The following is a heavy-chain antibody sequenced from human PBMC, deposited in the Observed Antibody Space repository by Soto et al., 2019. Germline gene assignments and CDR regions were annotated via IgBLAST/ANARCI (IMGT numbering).Heavy chain of an antibody. CDR3: ARGDLDY. CDR2: ISSSSSII. V-gene: IGHV3-48*01. J-gene: IGHJ4*02. CDR1: GFTFSSYS. Sequence: EVQLVESGGGLVQPGGSLRLSCAASGFTFSSYSMNWVRQGPGKGLEWVSYISSSSSIISYADSVRGRFTISRDNAKKSVYLQMNSLRAEDTAVYYCARGDLDYWGQGTLVTVSS.